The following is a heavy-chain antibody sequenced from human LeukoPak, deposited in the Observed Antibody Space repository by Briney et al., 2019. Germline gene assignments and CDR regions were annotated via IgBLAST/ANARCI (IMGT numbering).Heavy chain of an antibody. CDR2: IYSGVST. V-gene: IGHV3-66*01. J-gene: IGHJ4*02. CDR1: GFTVGSSY. Sequence: PGRSLRLSCAASGFTVGSSYMSWVRQAPGKGLEWVSVIYSGVSTYYADSVKGRFTISRDNSKNTLSLQMNSLGVEDTAVYYCASSRIAGALDYWGQGTLVTVSS. CDR3: ASSRIAGALDY. D-gene: IGHD6-13*01.